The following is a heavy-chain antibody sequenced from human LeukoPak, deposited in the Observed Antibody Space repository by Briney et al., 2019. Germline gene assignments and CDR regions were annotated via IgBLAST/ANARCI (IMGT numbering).Heavy chain of an antibody. J-gene: IGHJ4*02. CDR2: IIPIFGTA. Sequence: GSSVKVSCKASGGTFSSYAISWVRQAPGQGLEWMGGIIPIFGTANYAQKFQGRVTITADESTSTGYMELRSLRSEDTAVYYCASSPYYDFWSGIPGYFDYWGQGTLVTVSS. D-gene: IGHD3-3*01. CDR3: ASSPYYDFWSGIPGYFDY. CDR1: GGTFSSYA. V-gene: IGHV1-69*01.